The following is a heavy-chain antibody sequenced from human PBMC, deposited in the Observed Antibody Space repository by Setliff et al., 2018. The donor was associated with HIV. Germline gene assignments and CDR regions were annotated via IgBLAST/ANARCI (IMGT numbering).Heavy chain of an antibody. V-gene: IGHV1-18*01. Sequence: ASVKVSCKASGYTISTSGISWVRQAPGQGLEWMGWISINNGNSNYGQQFQGRVTMTTDTSTNTAYMEIKSLTSDDTAVYYCARGYCGGGICYSPNWLDPWGQGTLVTVSS. CDR3: ARGYCGGGICYSPNWLDP. CDR2: ISINNGNS. CDR1: GYTISTSG. J-gene: IGHJ5*02. D-gene: IGHD2-15*01.